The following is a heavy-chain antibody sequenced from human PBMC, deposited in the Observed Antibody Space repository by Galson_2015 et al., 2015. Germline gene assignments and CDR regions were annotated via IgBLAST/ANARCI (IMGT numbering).Heavy chain of an antibody. CDR1: GYTFTGYY. Sequence: SVKVSCKASGYTFTGYYMHWVRQAPGQGLEWMGRTNPNSGGTNYAQKFQGRVTMTRDTSISTAYMELSRLRSDDTAVYYCARDNSGSSSFHFDYWGQGTLVTVSS. V-gene: IGHV1-2*06. J-gene: IGHJ4*02. D-gene: IGHD6-13*01. CDR3: ARDNSGSSSFHFDY. CDR2: TNPNSGGT.